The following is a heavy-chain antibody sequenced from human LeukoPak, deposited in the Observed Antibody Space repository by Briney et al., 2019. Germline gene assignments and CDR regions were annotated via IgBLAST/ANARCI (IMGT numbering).Heavy chain of an antibody. J-gene: IGHJ5*02. CDR2: IYSGGST. V-gene: IGHV3-53*01. Sequence: PGGSLRLSCAASGFTVSSNYMSWVRQAPGKGLEWVSVIYSGGSTYYADSVKGRFTISRDNSKNTLYLQMNSLRAEDTAVYYCASWGSGSYYGFDPWGQGTLVTVSS. D-gene: IGHD3-10*01. CDR1: GFTVSSNY. CDR3: ASWGSGSYYGFDP.